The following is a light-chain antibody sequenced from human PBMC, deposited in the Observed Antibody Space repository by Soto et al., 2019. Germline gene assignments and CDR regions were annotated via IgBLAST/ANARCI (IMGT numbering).Light chain of an antibody. CDR1: QIVSRT. Sequence: IVVPKSPGTLYDSTVKRPTLSCRASQIVSRTLARYQQKPGQAPRLLISDASTRATGIPARFSGSGSGTEFTLTVSSLQSEDFAVYYCQLYSKWPITFGQGTRLEIK. CDR3: QLYSKWPIT. V-gene: IGKV3-15*01. CDR2: DAS. J-gene: IGKJ5*01.